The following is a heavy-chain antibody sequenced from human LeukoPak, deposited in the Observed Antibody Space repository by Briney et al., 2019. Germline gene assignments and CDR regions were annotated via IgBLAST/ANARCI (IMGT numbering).Heavy chain of an antibody. CDR3: AREAAAGTAGAYGMDV. CDR2: INYDGSST. Sequence: GGSLRLSCAAFGFTFSSYWMHWVRQAPGKGLVWVSRINYDGSSTSYADSVKGRFTISRDNAKNTLYLQMNSLRAEDTAVYYCAREAAAGTAGAYGMDVWGQGTTVTVSS. D-gene: IGHD6-13*01. J-gene: IGHJ6*02. V-gene: IGHV3-74*01. CDR1: GFTFSSYW.